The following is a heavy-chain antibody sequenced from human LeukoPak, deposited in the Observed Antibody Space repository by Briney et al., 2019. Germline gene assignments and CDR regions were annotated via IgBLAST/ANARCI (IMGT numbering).Heavy chain of an antibody. CDR1: GGSISSYY. CDR3: ARSTIVVVPAAIDYYYCMDV. D-gene: IGHD2-2*01. Sequence: SETLSLTCTVSGGSISSYYWSWIRQPAGKGLEWIGRIYTSGSTNYNPSLKSRVTMSVDTSKNQFSLKLSSVTAADTAVYYCARSTIVVVPAAIDYYYCMDVWGKGTTVTVSS. J-gene: IGHJ6*03. V-gene: IGHV4-4*07. CDR2: IYTSGST.